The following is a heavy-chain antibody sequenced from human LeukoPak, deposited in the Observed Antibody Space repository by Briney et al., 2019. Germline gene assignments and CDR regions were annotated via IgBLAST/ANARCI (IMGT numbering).Heavy chain of an antibody. J-gene: IGHJ4*02. Sequence: SETLSLTCAVYSGSFSGYYGSWICQPRGKGLKWIGEINHSGSTSYNPSLKSRVTISVDTSKNQFSLKLSSVTAADTAVYHCARGGAIAAVNYYFDYWGQGTVVTVSS. CDR1: SGSFSGYY. CDR2: INHSGST. D-gene: IGHD6-13*01. V-gene: IGHV4-34*01. CDR3: ARGGAIAAVNYYFDY.